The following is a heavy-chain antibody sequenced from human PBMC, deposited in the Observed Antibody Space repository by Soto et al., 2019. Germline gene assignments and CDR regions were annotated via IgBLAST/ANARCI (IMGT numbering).Heavy chain of an antibody. Sequence: PGGSLRLSCAASGFTFSTYWMIWVRQAPGKGLKWVANIKEDGSEKYYVDSVKGRFTISRDNAKNSLYLQMNSLRAEDTAVYYCARGYARSDYWGQGALVTVSS. D-gene: IGHD2-2*01. CDR3: ARGYARSDY. J-gene: IGHJ4*02. V-gene: IGHV3-7*03. CDR1: GFTFSTYW. CDR2: IKEDGSEK.